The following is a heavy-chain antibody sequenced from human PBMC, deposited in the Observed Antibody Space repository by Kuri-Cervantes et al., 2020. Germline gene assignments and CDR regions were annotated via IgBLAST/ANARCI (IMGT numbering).Heavy chain of an antibody. CDR2: IYYSGST. Sequence: SETLSLTCTVSGGSISSGNYYWSRLRQPPGKGLEWIGYIYYSGSTYYNPSLKSRVTIPVDTSKNQLSLKLTSVTAADTAVYYCARGTIRYFDWLPRNLGMDVWGQGTTVTVSS. V-gene: IGHV4-30-4*02. CDR1: GGSISSGNYY. CDR3: ARGTIRYFDWLPRNLGMDV. D-gene: IGHD3-9*01. J-gene: IGHJ6*02.